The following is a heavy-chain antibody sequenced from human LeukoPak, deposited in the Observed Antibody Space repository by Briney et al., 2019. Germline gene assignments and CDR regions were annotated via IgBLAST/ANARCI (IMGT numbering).Heavy chain of an antibody. Sequence: SETLSLTCTVSGGSISSYYWSWIRQPPGKGLEWIGYIYYSGSTNYNPSLKSRVTISVDTSKNQSSLKLSSVTAADTAVYYCARVRSGLRFRCYYYYMDVWGKGTTVTISS. J-gene: IGHJ6*03. D-gene: IGHD5-12*01. CDR2: IYYSGST. CDR1: GGSISSYY. V-gene: IGHV4-59*01. CDR3: ARVRSGLRFRCYYYYMDV.